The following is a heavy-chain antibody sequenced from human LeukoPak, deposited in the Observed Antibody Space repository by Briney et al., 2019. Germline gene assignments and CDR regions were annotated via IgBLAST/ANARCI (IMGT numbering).Heavy chain of an antibody. Sequence: SETLSLTCTVSGGSISSYYWSWIRQPAGKGLEWIGRIYTSGSTNYNPSLKSRVTMSVDTSKSQFSLKLSSVTAADTAVYYCAKWSSTLKAFDFWGQGILAIVSS. V-gene: IGHV4-4*07. CDR2: IYTSGST. CDR3: AKWSSTLKAFDF. J-gene: IGHJ4*02. D-gene: IGHD2-8*01. CDR1: GGSISSYY.